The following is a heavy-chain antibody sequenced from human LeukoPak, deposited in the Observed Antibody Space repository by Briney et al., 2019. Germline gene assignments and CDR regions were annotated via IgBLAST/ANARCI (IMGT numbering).Heavy chain of an antibody. Sequence: PSETLSLTCTVSGGSISSYYWSWIRQPPGKGLEWLGYIYYSGSTYYNPSLKSRVTISVDTSKNQFSLKLSSVTAADTAVYYCARDPGDSGSYSWFDPWGQGTLVTVSS. CDR1: GGSISSYY. D-gene: IGHD1-26*01. J-gene: IGHJ5*02. CDR3: ARDPGDSGSYSWFDP. CDR2: IYYSGST. V-gene: IGHV4-59*12.